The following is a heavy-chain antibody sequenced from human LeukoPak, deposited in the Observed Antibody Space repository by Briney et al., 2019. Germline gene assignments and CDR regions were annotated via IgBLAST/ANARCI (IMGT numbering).Heavy chain of an antibody. V-gene: IGHV3-33*01. D-gene: IGHD6-13*01. CDR1: GFTFSSYD. CDR3: ARVHGSSWHHYFDY. Sequence: GGSLRLSCAASGFTFSSYDMHWVRQAPGKGLEWVAVVWYDGSNKYYADSVKGRFTISRDNSKNTLYLQMNSLRAEDTAVYYCARVHGSSWHHYFDYWGQGTLVTVS. CDR2: VWYDGSNK. J-gene: IGHJ4*02.